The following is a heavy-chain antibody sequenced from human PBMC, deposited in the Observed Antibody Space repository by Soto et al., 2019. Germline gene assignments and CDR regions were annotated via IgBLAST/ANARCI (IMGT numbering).Heavy chain of an antibody. Sequence: EVQLVESGGGLVKPGGSLRLSCAASGFTFSSYSMNWVRQAPGKGLEWVSSISSSSSYIYYADSVKGRFTISRDNAKNSLYLQMNSLRAEDTAVYYCASAEHTGDLMDVWGQGTTVTVSS. J-gene: IGHJ6*02. CDR1: GFTFSSYS. V-gene: IGHV3-21*01. D-gene: IGHD2-21*01. CDR2: ISSSSSYI. CDR3: ASAEHTGDLMDV.